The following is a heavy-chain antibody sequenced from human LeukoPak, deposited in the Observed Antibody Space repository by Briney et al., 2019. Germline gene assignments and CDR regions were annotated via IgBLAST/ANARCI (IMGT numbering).Heavy chain of an antibody. CDR2: ISGSGGST. J-gene: IGHJ6*03. CDR1: GFTFSSYA. V-gene: IGHV3-23*01. D-gene: IGHD3-3*01. Sequence: LTGGSLRLSCAASGFTFSSYAMSWVRQAPGKGLEWVSAISGSGGSTYYADSVKGRFTISRDNSKNTLYLQMNSLRAEDTAVYYCAKDNPTDFWSGYFALYYYYMDVWGKGTTVTVSS. CDR3: AKDNPTDFWSGYFALYYYYMDV.